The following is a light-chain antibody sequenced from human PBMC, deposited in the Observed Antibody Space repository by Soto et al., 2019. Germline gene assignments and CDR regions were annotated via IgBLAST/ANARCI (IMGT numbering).Light chain of an antibody. Sequence: DVVMTQSPLSLPVTLGQPASISCKSSQSLVYGYGNTYLNWFQQRPGQSPRRLIYKVSNRDSGVPDRFSGSGSGTDFTLIISRVEAEDVGVYYCMQGTHWPPGPFTFGQGTKLEIK. CDR3: MQGTHWPPGPFT. V-gene: IGKV2-30*01. CDR1: QSLVYGYGNTY. J-gene: IGKJ2*01. CDR2: KVS.